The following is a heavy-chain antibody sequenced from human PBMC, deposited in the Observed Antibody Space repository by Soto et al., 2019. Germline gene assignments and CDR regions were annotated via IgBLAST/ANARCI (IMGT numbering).Heavy chain of an antibody. CDR1: GFTFSGFG. Sequence: GGSLRLSCAASGFTFSGFGMHWVRQAPGKGLEWVAVISYDGSNKYYADFVKGRFTISRDNSKNTPYLQMNSLRAEDTAVYYCAKTSSSWDYFYYGMDVWGQGTTVTVSS. J-gene: IGHJ6*02. D-gene: IGHD6-13*01. V-gene: IGHV3-30*18. CDR3: AKTSSSWDYFYYGMDV. CDR2: ISYDGSNK.